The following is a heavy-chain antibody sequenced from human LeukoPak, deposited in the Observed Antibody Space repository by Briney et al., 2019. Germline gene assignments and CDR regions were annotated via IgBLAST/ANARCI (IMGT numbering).Heavy chain of an antibody. D-gene: IGHD3-22*01. CDR3: ASPGESSGLDY. Sequence: ASVKVSCKASGYTFTSYGISWVRQAPGEGLEWMGWINPNSGGTNYAQKFQGRVTMTRDTSTSTVSMELSSLRSEDTAVYYCASPGESSGLDYWGQGTLVTVSS. V-gene: IGHV1-18*01. CDR2: INPNSGGT. J-gene: IGHJ4*02. CDR1: GYTFTSYG.